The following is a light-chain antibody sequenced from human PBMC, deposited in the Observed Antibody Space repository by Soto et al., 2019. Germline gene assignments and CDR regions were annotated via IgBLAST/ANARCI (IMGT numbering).Light chain of an antibody. J-gene: IGKJ5*01. CDR3: QQHGTSPIT. CDR1: QSVGNN. CDR2: EAS. V-gene: IGKV3-11*01. Sequence: IVLPQSPATLSLSPGERATLSCRASQSVGNNLAWYQQKPGQAPGLLIYEASTRATGIPARFSGSGSGTDFTLTISRLEPEDFAVYYCQQHGTSPITFGQGTRLEI.